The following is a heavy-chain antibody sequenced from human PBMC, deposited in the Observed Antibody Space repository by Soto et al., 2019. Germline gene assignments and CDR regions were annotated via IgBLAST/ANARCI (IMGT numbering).Heavy chain of an antibody. D-gene: IGHD3-9*01. Sequence: QVQLVESGGGVVQPGRSLRLSCAASGFTFSSYGMHWVRQAPGKGLEWVAVISYDGSNKYYADSVKGRFTISRDNSKNTLYLQMNSLRAEDTAVYYCAKDVDYYDLLTTQHWGQGTLVTVSS. CDR3: AKDVDYYDLLTTQH. V-gene: IGHV3-30*18. CDR1: GFTFSSYG. J-gene: IGHJ1*01. CDR2: ISYDGSNK.